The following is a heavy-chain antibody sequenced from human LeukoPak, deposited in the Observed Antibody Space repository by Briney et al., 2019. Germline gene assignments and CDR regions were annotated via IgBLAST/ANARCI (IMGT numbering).Heavy chain of an antibody. CDR1: GFTFRSYN. CDR3: AKEGGFDIVVVVAATPEAYFDY. Sequence: PGGSLRLSCAASGFTFRSYNMNWVRHAPGQGLEWVSSITSGSSYIYYADSVKGRFTISRDNAKSSLYLQMNSMRAEDTAVYYCAKEGGFDIVVVVAATPEAYFDYWGQGTLVTVSS. D-gene: IGHD2-15*01. J-gene: IGHJ4*02. V-gene: IGHV3-21*04. CDR2: ITSGSSYI.